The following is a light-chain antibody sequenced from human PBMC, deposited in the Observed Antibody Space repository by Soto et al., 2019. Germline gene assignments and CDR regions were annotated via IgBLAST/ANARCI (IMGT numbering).Light chain of an antibody. V-gene: IGKV3-20*01. CDR2: GAS. J-gene: IGKJ4*01. Sequence: EIVLTQSPGTLSLSPGERATLSCRASQSVSSSFLTWYQQKPGQAPRLLIYGASSTATGIPDRFSGSGSGTDFTLTISRLEPEDFAVYYCQQYELTVGGGTKVELK. CDR1: QSVSSSF. CDR3: QQYELT.